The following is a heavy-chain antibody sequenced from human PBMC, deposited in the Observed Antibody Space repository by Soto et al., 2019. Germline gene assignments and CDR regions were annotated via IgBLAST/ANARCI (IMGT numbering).Heavy chain of an antibody. V-gene: IGHV3-53*01. J-gene: IGHJ4*01. Sequence: PGGSLRLSCAASGFAVSSNYMTWVRQAPGKGLEWVSILHTDLTSFYADSLKGRFAISRDNSKKTLYLQKNSHRVEYTALYFVGRVYGYVLAYFEYWGQGSLVPVYS. CDR3: GRVYGYVLAYFEY. D-gene: IGHD2-8*01. CDR1: GFAVSSNY. CDR2: LHTDLTS.